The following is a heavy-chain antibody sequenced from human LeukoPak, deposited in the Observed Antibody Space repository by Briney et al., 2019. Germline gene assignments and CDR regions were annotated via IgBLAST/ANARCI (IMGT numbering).Heavy chain of an antibody. Sequence: ASVKVSCKVSGYTLTELSMHWVRQAPGKGLEWMGGFDPEDGETIYAQKFQGRVTMTEDTSTDTAYMELSSLRSEDTAVYYCATSSGRWGYDLNFDYWGQGTLVTVSS. V-gene: IGHV1-24*01. CDR1: GYTLTELS. CDR2: FDPEDGET. CDR3: ATSSGRWGYDLNFDY. D-gene: IGHD5-12*01. J-gene: IGHJ4*02.